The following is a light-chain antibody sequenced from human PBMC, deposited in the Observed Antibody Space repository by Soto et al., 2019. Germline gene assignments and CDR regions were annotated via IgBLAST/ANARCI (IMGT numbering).Light chain of an antibody. Sequence: QSALTQPPSASGSPGQSVTISCTGSSNDVGGYNYVSWYQQHPGKAPKLMIYEVNKRPSGVPDRFSGSKSGSTASLTVSGLQAEDEADFFCCSYAGNGAWVFGGGTKLTVL. CDR1: SNDVGGYNY. J-gene: IGLJ3*02. CDR3: CSYAGNGAWV. CDR2: EVN. V-gene: IGLV2-8*01.